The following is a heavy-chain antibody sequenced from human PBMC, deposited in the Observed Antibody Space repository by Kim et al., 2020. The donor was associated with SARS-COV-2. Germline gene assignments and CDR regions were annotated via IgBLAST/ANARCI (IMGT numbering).Heavy chain of an antibody. CDR1: GGTFSSYT. V-gene: IGHV1-69*04. D-gene: IGHD5-18*01. J-gene: IGHJ6*02. Sequence: SVKVSCKASGGTFSSYTISWVRQAPGQGLEWMGRIIPILGIANYAQKFQGRVTITADKSTSTAYMELSSLRSEDTAVYYCAREGGYSYGYYYYGMDVWGQGTTVTVSS. CDR3: AREGGYSYGYYYYGMDV. CDR2: IIPILGIA.